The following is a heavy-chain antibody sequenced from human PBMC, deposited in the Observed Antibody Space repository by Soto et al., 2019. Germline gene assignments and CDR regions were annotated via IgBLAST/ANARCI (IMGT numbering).Heavy chain of an antibody. CDR3: AKDPLQYSRSSEGVDY. CDR1: GFTFSSYG. Sequence: VPLVESGGGVVQPGRSLRLSCAASGFTFSSYGMHWVRQAPGKGLEWVAVISYDGSNKYYADSVKGRFTISRDNSKNTLYLQMNSLRAEDTAVYYCAKDPLQYSRSSEGVDYWGQGTLVTVSS. D-gene: IGHD6-6*01. V-gene: IGHV3-30*18. CDR2: ISYDGSNK. J-gene: IGHJ4*02.